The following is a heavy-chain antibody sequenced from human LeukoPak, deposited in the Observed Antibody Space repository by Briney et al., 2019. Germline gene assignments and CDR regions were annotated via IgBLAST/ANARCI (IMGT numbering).Heavy chain of an antibody. CDR3: ARLGLGSSRDY. V-gene: IGHV4-30-2*03. J-gene: IGHJ4*02. Sequence: PSETLSLTCAVSGGSISIAGYSWSWIRQPPGKGLEWIGYIYYSGTTYYNPSLKSRVTISVDTSKNQFSLKLSSVTAADTAVYYCARLGLGSSRDYWGQGTLVTVSS. D-gene: IGHD6-6*01. CDR1: GGSISIAGYS. CDR2: IYYSGTT.